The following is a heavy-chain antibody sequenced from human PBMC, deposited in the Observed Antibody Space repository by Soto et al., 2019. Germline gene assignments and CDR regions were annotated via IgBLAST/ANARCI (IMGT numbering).Heavy chain of an antibody. CDR2: IFNSGST. CDR3: ARRHGLDIDAYY. V-gene: IGHV4-39*01. CDR1: GGSMSSSYY. D-gene: IGHD3-10*01. J-gene: IGHJ4*02. Sequence: PSETLSLTCTVSGGSMSSSYYWTWIRQSPGKGLEWIGCIFNSGSTNYNPSLQGRFTISLDTSKNHFSLNLGSVTAADTAVYFYARRHGLDIDAYYWGQGILVTVSS.